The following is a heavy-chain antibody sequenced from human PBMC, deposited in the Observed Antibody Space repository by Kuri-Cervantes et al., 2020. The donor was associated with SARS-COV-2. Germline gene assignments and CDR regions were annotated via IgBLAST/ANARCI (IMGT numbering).Heavy chain of an antibody. D-gene: IGHD3-16*01. CDR3: ARDRGPLNGMDV. V-gene: IGHV1-46*01. J-gene: IGHJ6*02. CDR1: GYTFTSYY. Sequence: ASVKVSCKASGYTFTSYYMHWVRQAPGQGLEWMGIINPSGGSTSYAQKFQGRVTITADESTSTAYMELSSLRSEDTAVYYCARDRGPLNGMDVWGQGTTVTVSS. CDR2: INPSGGST.